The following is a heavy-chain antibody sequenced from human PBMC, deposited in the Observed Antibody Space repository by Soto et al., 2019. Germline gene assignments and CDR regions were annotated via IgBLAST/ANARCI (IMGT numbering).Heavy chain of an antibody. D-gene: IGHD3-10*01. J-gene: IGHJ5*02. V-gene: IGHV1-8*01. Sequence: ASVKVSCKASGYTFTGYDINWVRQATGQGLEWMGWINPNNGNTDYAQKLQGRVTMTTNTSTSTAYMELRSLRSDDTAVYYCARGVGSGTYYNQYNWFDPWGQGTLVTVSS. CDR3: ARGVGSGTYYNQYNWFDP. CDR2: INPNNGNT. CDR1: GYTFTGYD.